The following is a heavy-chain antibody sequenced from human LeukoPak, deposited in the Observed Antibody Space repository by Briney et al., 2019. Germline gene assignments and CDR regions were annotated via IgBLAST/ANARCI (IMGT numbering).Heavy chain of an antibody. V-gene: IGHV1-69*04. Sequence: GASVKVSCKASGGTFSSYAISWVRQAPGQGLEWMGRIIPILGIANYAQKFQGGVTITADKSTSTAYMELSSLRSEDTAVYYCARDQSSTVTNGYWGQGTLVTVSS. CDR3: ARDQSSTVTNGY. CDR1: GGTFSSYA. D-gene: IGHD4-17*01. CDR2: IIPILGIA. J-gene: IGHJ4*02.